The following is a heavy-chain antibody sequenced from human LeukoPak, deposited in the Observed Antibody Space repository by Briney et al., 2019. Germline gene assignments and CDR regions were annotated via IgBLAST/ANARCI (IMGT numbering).Heavy chain of an antibody. CDR3: ARDHRKVRGVIFPVVASNAFDI. D-gene: IGHD3-10*01. J-gene: IGHJ3*02. V-gene: IGHV1-2*02. CDR1: GYTFTGYY. CDR2: INPNSGGT. Sequence: GASVKVSCKASGYTFTGYYMHWVRQAPGQGLEWMGWINPNSGGTNYAQKFQGRVTMTKDTSISTAYMELSRLRSDDTAVYYCARDHRKVRGVIFPVVASNAFDIWGQGTMVTVSS.